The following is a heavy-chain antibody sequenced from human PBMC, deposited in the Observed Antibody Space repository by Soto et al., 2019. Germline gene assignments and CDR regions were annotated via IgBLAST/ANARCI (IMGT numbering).Heavy chain of an antibody. Sequence: QVQLVESGGGVVQPGRSLRLSCAASGFTFSSYGMHWVRQAPGKGLEWVAFISYDGSDKNYTDSVKGRFTISRENSKRTLYLQMNSLRPDNTSVYYCANRWVRGVLDYWGQGTLVNVSS. D-gene: IGHD3-10*01. V-gene: IGHV3-30*18. CDR2: ISYDGSDK. CDR1: GFTFSSYG. J-gene: IGHJ4*02. CDR3: ANRWVRGVLDY.